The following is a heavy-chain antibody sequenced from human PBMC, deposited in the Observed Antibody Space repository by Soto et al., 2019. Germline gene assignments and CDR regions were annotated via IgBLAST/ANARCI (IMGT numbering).Heavy chain of an antibody. CDR2: VGGSDDDK. Sequence: EVQLLESGGGVVQPGGSLRLSCAASGFTFSDYAMSWVRQTPGKGLQWVSGVGGSDDDKHDADSVRGDFSVSKDNSKNKRYLKMNSLRAKDTAIYYCAKDARSFNGVWEPFDMWGQGTEVTVSS. D-gene: IGHD2-8*01. CDR1: GFTFSDYA. V-gene: IGHV3-23*01. CDR3: AKDARSFNGVWEPFDM. J-gene: IGHJ3*02.